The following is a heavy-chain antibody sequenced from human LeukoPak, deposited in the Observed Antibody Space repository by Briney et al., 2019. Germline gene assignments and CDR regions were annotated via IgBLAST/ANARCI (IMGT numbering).Heavy chain of an antibody. Sequence: SETLSLTCTVSGGSISSSSYYWGWIRQPPGKGLEWIGSIYYSGSTYYNPSLKSRVTMSVDTSKNQFSLKLSSVTAADTAVYYCARDPRVKSYHAFDIWGQGTMVTVSS. V-gene: IGHV4-39*07. CDR1: GGSISSSSYY. CDR2: IYYSGST. CDR3: ARDPRVKSYHAFDI. D-gene: IGHD3-16*01. J-gene: IGHJ3*02.